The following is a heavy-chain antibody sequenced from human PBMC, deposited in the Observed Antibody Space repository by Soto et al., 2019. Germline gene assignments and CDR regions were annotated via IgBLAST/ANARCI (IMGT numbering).Heavy chain of an antibody. J-gene: IGHJ4*02. CDR2: TYYSGST. Sequence: SETLSLTCTVSGGSVSSGSYYWSWIRQPPGKGLEWIGYTYYSGSTNYNPSLKSRVTISVDTSKNQFSLKLSSVTAADTAVYYCARGEVVPAATKYPYFDYWGQGTLVTVSS. V-gene: IGHV4-61*01. CDR3: ARGEVVPAATKYPYFDY. D-gene: IGHD2-2*01. CDR1: GGSVSSGSYY.